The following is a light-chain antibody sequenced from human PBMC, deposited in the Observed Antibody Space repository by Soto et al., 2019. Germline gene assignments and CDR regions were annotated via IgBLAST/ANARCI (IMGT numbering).Light chain of an antibody. CDR3: TSYTRDTALV. CDR1: SSDVVTYNY. V-gene: IGLV2-14*01. J-gene: IGLJ1*01. Sequence: QSALTQPASVSGSPGQSITISCTGTSSDVVTYNYVSWYQHHPGKAPKLIIYAASNRPSGVSNRFSGSKSGRTASLTISGLQAEDEADYHCTSYTRDTALVFGTGTKVTVL. CDR2: AAS.